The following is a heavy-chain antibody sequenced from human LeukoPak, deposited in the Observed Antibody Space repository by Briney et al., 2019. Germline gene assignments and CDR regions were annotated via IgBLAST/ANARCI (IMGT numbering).Heavy chain of an antibody. Sequence: GRSLRLSCAASGFTFSYYGMHWVRQAPGKGLEWVAVVSYDGSNKYYAESVKGRFTISRDNSKNTLYLQMNSLRAEDTAVYYCVKDYYDSSGYYNDAFDMWGQGTMVTVSS. CDR2: VSYDGSNK. D-gene: IGHD3-22*01. J-gene: IGHJ3*02. V-gene: IGHV3-30*18. CDR3: VKDYYDSSGYYNDAFDM. CDR1: GFTFSYYG.